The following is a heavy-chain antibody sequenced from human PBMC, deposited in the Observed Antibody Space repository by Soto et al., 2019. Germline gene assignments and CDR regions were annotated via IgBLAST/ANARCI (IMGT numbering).Heavy chain of an antibody. Sequence: QVQLVQSGAEVKKPGASVKVSCKACGYTFTNYDIHWVRQAIGQGLEWMGWMNPDSGNTGQSKQFQGRVTMTRDTSISTAYMEMSSLRSEDTAVYYCARGRFRRTWFDPWGQGTLVTVSS. CDR3: ARGRFRRTWFDP. CDR1: GYTFTNYD. CDR2: MNPDSGNT. J-gene: IGHJ5*02. D-gene: IGHD3-16*01. V-gene: IGHV1-8*01.